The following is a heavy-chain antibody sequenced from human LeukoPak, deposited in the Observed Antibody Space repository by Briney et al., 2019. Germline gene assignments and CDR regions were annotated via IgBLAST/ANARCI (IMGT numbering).Heavy chain of an antibody. D-gene: IGHD6-13*01. CDR1: AFTFSSYA. Sequence: GGSLSLSCAASAFTFSSYAMSWVRQAPGKGLEWVSGISGRGGSTFYADSVKGRFTISRDNSKKTLYLQMNSLRAEDTAVYYCAISWYSDASHIWSQGTMVTVSS. J-gene: IGHJ3*02. CDR2: ISGRGGST. V-gene: IGHV3-23*01. CDR3: AISWYSDASHI.